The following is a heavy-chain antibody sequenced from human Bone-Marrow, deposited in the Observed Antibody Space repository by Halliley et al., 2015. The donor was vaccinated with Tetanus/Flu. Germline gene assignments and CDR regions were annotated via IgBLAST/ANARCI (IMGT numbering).Heavy chain of an antibody. V-gene: IGHV3-20*03. Sequence: GLEWVSGIDWSSSRTGYADSVKGRFTISRDKAENALYLQMSSLRAEDTALYYCARGEGSFDLWGQGTLVTVSS. CDR3: ARGEGSFDL. J-gene: IGHJ4*02. CDR2: IDWSSSRT. D-gene: IGHD2-21*01.